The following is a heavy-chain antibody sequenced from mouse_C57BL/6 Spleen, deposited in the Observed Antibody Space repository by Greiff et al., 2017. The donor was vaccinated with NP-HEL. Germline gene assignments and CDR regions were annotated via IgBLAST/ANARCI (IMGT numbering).Heavy chain of an antibody. CDR3: ARGHYYGSPYWYFDV. D-gene: IGHD1-1*01. CDR2: ISSGSSTI. CDR1: GFTFSDYG. J-gene: IGHJ1*03. Sequence: VQLKESGGGLVKPGGSLKLSCAASGFTFSDYGMHWVRQAPEKGLEWVAYISSGSSTIYYADTVKGRFTISRDNAKNTLFLQMTSLRSEDTAMYYCARGHYYGSPYWYFDVWGTGTTVTVSS. V-gene: IGHV5-17*01.